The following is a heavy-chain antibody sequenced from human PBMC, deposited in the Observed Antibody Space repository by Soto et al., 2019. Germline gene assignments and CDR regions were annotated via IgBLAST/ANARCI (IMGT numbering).Heavy chain of an antibody. CDR3: ARRGRGSSWYDQYMEV. CDR1: GGSISSSSYY. J-gene: IGHJ6*03. V-gene: IGHV4-39*01. Sequence: SETLSLTCTVSGGSISSSSYYWGWIRQPPGKGLEWIGSIYYSGSTYYNPSLKSRVTISVDTSKNQFSLKLSSVTAADTAVYYCARRGRGSSWYDQYMEVWGKGTTVTVSS. CDR2: IYYSGST. D-gene: IGHD6-13*01.